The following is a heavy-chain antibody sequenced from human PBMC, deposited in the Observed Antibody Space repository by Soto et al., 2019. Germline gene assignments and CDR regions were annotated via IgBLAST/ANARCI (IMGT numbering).Heavy chain of an antibody. V-gene: IGHV3-21*01. CDR2: ISSSSSFI. CDR1: GFSFSNYR. CDR3: ARDLLDS. Sequence: EVQMVEAGGGLVKPGGSLRLSCEVSGFSFSNYRMKWVRQAPGKGLEGVSSISSSSSFIYYAESVKGRFTISRDNAKNSLYMQMKSLRVEDTAGYYCARDLLDSWGQGTLVKVSS. J-gene: IGHJ4*02.